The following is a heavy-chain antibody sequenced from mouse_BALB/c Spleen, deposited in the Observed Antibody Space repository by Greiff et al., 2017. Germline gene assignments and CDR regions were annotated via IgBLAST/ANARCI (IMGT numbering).Heavy chain of an antibody. V-gene: IGHV1S16*01. D-gene: IGHD2-1*01. CDR2: INPSNGGT. CDR1: GYTFTSYY. CDR3: TRYYGSSYYYAMDY. Sequence: VQLQQSGAELVKPGASVKLSCKASGYTFTSYYMYWVKQRPGQGLEWIGEINPSNGGTNFNEKFKSKATLTVDKSSSTAYMQPSSLTSEDSAVYYCTRYYGSSYYYAMDYWGEGTSVTVSS. J-gene: IGHJ4*01.